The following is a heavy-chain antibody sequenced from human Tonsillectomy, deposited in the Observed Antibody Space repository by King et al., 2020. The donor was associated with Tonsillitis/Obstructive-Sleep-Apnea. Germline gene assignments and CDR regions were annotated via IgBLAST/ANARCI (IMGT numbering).Heavy chain of an antibody. V-gene: IGHV2-26*01. CDR1: GFSLSNARMG. D-gene: IGHD2-2*01. CDR3: ARASYCRSTRCPFDY. Sequence: TLKESGPVLVKPTETLTLTCTVSGFSLSNARMGVSWIRQPPGKALEWLAHIFSNDEKSYSTSLKSRLTISKDTSRSQVVLTMTHMDPVDTGTFYCARASYCRSTRCPFDYWGQGALVTVSS. J-gene: IGHJ4*02. CDR2: IFSNDEK.